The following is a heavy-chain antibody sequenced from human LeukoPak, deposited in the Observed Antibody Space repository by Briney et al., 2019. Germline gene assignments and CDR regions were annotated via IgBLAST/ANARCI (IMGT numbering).Heavy chain of an antibody. V-gene: IGHV1-8*03. CDR1: GYTFTSYD. J-gene: IGHJ4*02. D-gene: IGHD6-13*01. CDR2: MNPNSGNT. CDR3: ARVRLAAAGAEVFDY. Sequence: ASVKVSCKASGYTFTSYDINWVRQATGQGLEWVGWMNPNSGNTGYAQKFQGRVTITRNTSISTAYMELSSLRSEDTAVYYCARVRLAAAGAEVFDYWGQGALVTVSS.